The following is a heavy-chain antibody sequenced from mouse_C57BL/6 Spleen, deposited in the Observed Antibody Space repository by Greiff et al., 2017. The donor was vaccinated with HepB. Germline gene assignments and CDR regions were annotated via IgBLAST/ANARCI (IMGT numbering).Heavy chain of an antibody. J-gene: IGHJ3*01. CDR3: ARAGVGTAQATAWFAY. D-gene: IGHD3-2*02. CDR2: IDPSDSYT. CDR1: GYTFTSYW. Sequence: QVQLKQPGAELVMPGASVKLSCKASGYTFTSYWMHWVKQRPGQGLEWIGEIDPSDSYTNYNQKFKGKSTLTVDKSSSTAYMQLSSLTSEDSAVYYCARAGVGTAQATAWFAYWGQGTLVTVSA. V-gene: IGHV1-69*01.